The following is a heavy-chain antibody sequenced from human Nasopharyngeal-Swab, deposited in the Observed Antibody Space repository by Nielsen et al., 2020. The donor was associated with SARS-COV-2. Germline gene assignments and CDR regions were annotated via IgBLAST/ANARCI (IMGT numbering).Heavy chain of an antibody. CDR2: ISAYNGNT. CDR3: ARDNESGDYYAYDI. CDR1: VYTFITFG. D-gene: IGHD4-17*01. V-gene: IGHV1-18*01. Sequence: ASVKVSCMDSVYTFITFGITWVRLAPGQRLEWMGWISAYNGNTNYAQKFQDRVTMTTDTSTTTAYMELRGLKTDDTAVYYCARDNESGDYYAYDIWGQGTTVTVSS. J-gene: IGHJ3*02.